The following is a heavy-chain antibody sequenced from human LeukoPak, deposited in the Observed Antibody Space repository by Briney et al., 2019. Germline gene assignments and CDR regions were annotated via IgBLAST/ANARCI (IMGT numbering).Heavy chain of an antibody. CDR1: GFTFSSHA. Sequence: GRSLRLSCAASGFTFSSHAMHWVRQAPGKGLEWVAVISYDGSNKNYVDSVKGRFTVSRDNSKNTLYLQMNSLRAEDTAVFYCAKTAHCSGGSCPYQYYYGMDVWGQGTTVTVSS. CDR2: ISYDGSNK. V-gene: IGHV3-30-3*01. D-gene: IGHD2-15*01. J-gene: IGHJ6*02. CDR3: AKTAHCSGGSCPYQYYYGMDV.